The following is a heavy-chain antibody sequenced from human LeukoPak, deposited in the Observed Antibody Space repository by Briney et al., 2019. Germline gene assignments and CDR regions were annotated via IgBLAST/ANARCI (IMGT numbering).Heavy chain of an antibody. CDR1: GFTISSYN. CDR3: ARGVYTFDI. V-gene: IGHV3-48*02. Sequence: GGSLRLSCAASGFTISSYNMSWVRQAPGKGLEWVSYISSRSGAIYYADSVKGRFTISRDNAKNSLYLQMNSLRDEDTAVYYCARGVYTFDIWGQGTMVTVSS. J-gene: IGHJ3*02. CDR2: ISSRSGAI. D-gene: IGHD6-6*01.